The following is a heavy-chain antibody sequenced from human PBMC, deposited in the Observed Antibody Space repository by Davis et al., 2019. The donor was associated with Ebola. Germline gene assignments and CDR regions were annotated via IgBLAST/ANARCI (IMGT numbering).Heavy chain of an antibody. CDR3: ARFGGVVIILTYYYYGMDV. CDR1: GFTFSSYW. CDR2: IKQDGSEK. D-gene: IGHD3-3*01. J-gene: IGHJ6*02. Sequence: GESLKISCAASGFTFSSYWMSWVRQAPGKGLEWVANIKQDGSEKYYVDSVKGRFTISRDNAKNSLYLQMNSLRDEDTAVYYCARFGGVVIILTYYYYGMDVWGQGTTVTVSS. V-gene: IGHV3-7*01.